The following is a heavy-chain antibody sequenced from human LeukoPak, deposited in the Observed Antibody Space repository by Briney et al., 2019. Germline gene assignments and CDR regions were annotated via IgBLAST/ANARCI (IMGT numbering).Heavy chain of an antibody. D-gene: IGHD3-3*01. CDR2: ISSSSSTI. V-gene: IGHV3-48*01. Sequence: GGSLRLSCAASGFTFSSYSMNWVRQAPGKGLEWVSYISSSSSTIYYADSVKGRFTISRDNAKNSLYLQMNSLRAEDTAVYYCAKDGSLRFLEWLQGYMDVWGKGTTVTVSS. CDR3: AKDGSLRFLEWLQGYMDV. J-gene: IGHJ6*03. CDR1: GFTFSSYS.